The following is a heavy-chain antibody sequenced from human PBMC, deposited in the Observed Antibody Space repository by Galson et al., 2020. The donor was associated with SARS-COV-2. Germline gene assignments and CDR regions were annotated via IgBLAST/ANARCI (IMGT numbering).Heavy chain of an antibody. V-gene: IGHV3-43D*03. CDR3: AKDMVGSYDYVWGSYRYERLGAFDI. CDR2: ISWDGGST. CDR1: GFTFDDYA. J-gene: IGHJ3*02. D-gene: IGHD3-16*02. Sequence: GGSLRLSCAASGFTFDDYAMHWVRQAPGKGLEWVSLISWDGGSTYYADSVKGRFTISRDNSKNSLYLQMNSLRAEDTALYYCAKDMVGSYDYVWGSYRYERLGAFDIWGQGTMVTVSS.